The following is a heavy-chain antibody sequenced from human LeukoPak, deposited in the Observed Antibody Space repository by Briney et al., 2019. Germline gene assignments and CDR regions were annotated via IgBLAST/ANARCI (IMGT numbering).Heavy chain of an antibody. CDR2: LSDGGTP. CDR3: GTSDSGSIFGVVISF. J-gene: IGHJ4*02. V-gene: IGHV4-38-2*01. CDR1: GYSISSGHY. D-gene: IGHD3-3*02. Sequence: SETLSLTCDVSGYSISSGHYWGWIRQPPGKGLEWIGSLSDGGTPGYNPSLKSRVSMSIDTSKNQFSLRLRSLTAADTAIYYCGTSDSGSIFGVVISFWGQGTLVTVSS.